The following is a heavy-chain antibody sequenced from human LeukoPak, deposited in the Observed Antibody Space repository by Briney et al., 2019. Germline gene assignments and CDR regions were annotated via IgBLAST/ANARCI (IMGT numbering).Heavy chain of an antibody. D-gene: IGHD6-13*01. V-gene: IGHV4-59*01. CDR1: GCSISSYY. CDR3: ARDLVAAGHYFAF. CDR2: IYYSGST. Sequence: SETLSLTCTVSGCSISSYYWSWIRQPPGKGLEWIGYIYYSGSTNYNPSLKSRVTISVDTSKNQFSLKLSSVTAADTAVYYCARDLVAAGHYFAFWGQGTLVTVSS. J-gene: IGHJ4*02.